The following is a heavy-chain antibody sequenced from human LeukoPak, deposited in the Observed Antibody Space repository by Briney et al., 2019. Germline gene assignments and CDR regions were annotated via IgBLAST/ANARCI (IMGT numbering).Heavy chain of an antibody. D-gene: IGHD3-10*01. CDR1: GFTFSDYY. CDR2: ISSSGSTI. V-gene: IGHV3-11*01. CDR3: AREGVLLGELSSYWYPDL. Sequence: PGGSLRLSCAASGFTFSDYYMSWIRQAPGKGLEWVSYISSSGSTIYYADSVKGRFTISRDNAKNSLYLQMNSLRAEDTAVYYCAREGVLLGELSSYWYPDLWGRGTLVSVSS. J-gene: IGHJ2*01.